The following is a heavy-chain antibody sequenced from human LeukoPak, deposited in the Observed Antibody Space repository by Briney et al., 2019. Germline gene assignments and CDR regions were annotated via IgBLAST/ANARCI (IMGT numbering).Heavy chain of an antibody. D-gene: IGHD2-2*01. V-gene: IGHV3-33*06. J-gene: IGHJ3*01. Sequence: GSSVRLPCAASGYTLSIYCMLGVRRAPGKGLEGVTVIWYDGSNKYYAESVEGRFNISRDNSKNTLYLQMNSLRAEDTAVYYCAKDQDIVVVSAALVYWGEGAMVTVSS. CDR1: GYTLSIYC. CDR2: IWYDGSNK. CDR3: AKDQDIVVVSAALVY.